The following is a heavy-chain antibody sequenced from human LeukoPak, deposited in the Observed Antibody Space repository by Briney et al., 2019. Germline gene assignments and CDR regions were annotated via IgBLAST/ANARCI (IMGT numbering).Heavy chain of an antibody. CDR2: IIPIFGTA. D-gene: IGHD6-19*01. J-gene: IGHJ4*02. CDR1: GGTFSSYA. CDR3: AKASGWSNYFDY. V-gene: IGHV1-69*15. Sequence: SVKVSCKASGGTFSSYAISWVRQAPGQGLEWMGRIIPIFGTANYAQKFQGRVTITADESTSTAYMELSSLRSEDTAVYYCAKASGWSNYFDYWGQGTLVTVSS.